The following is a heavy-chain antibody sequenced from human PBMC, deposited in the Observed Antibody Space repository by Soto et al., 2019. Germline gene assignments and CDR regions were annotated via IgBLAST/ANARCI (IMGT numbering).Heavy chain of an antibody. V-gene: IGHV3-23*01. Sequence: GGSLRLSCAASGFTFSSYAMSWVRQAPGKGLEWVSAISGSGGSTYYADSVKGRFTISRDNSKNTLYLQMNSLRAEDTAVYYCAKDRPIVVVPAAPDAFDIWGQGTMVTVSS. CDR1: GFTFSSYA. CDR3: AKDRPIVVVPAAPDAFDI. CDR2: ISGSGGST. D-gene: IGHD2-2*01. J-gene: IGHJ3*02.